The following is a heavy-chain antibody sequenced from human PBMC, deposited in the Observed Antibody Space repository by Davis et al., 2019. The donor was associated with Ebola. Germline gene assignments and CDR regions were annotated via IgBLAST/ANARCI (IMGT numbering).Heavy chain of an antibody. Sequence: GESLKISCEASGFSVSAKYMSWVRLAPGKGLECVALIHSADITYYADSVRGRFTISRDTFKNAVYLQMSGLKVEDTAVYYCARGGDFGENDLWGQGALVTVSS. CDR2: IHSADIT. CDR3: ARGGDFGENDL. J-gene: IGHJ4*02. CDR1: GFSVSAKY. V-gene: IGHV3-53*01. D-gene: IGHD2-21*02.